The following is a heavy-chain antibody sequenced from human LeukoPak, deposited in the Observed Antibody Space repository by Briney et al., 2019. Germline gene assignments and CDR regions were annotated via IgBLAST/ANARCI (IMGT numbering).Heavy chain of an antibody. CDR1: GLTFSSYA. D-gene: IGHD4-17*01. CDR3: AKDYGDHTGYFYYYYMDV. V-gene: IGHV3-23*01. J-gene: IGHJ6*03. CDR2: ISGSGGST. Sequence: GGSLRLSCAASGLTFSSYAMNWVRQALGKGLEWVSAISGSGGSTYYADSVKARFTISRDNSKNTLYLQMNSLRAEDTAIYYCAKDYGDHTGYFYYYYMDVWGKGTTVTVSS.